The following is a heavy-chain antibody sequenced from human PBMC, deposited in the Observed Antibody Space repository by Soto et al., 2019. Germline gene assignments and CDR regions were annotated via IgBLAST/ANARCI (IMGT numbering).Heavy chain of an antibody. CDR1: GFTFSDNA. V-gene: IGHV3-23*01. Sequence: GGSLRLSCGASGFTFSDNAMTWVRQAPGKGLEWVSSISDDGDSTYYADSVKGRFAVSRDNSKNALFLHMNSLGAEDTAVYYCAKSLSTAVNYGLDVWGQGTSVTVSS. CDR2: ISDDGDST. D-gene: IGHD2-2*01. CDR3: AKSLSTAVNYGLDV. J-gene: IGHJ6*02.